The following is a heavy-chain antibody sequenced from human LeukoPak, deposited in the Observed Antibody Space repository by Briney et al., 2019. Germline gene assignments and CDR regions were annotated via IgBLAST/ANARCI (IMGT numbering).Heavy chain of an antibody. CDR3: ARQTKSSSWYKYYYYYMDV. CDR1: GYSFTSYW. V-gene: IGHV5-51*01. CDR2: IYPGDSDT. D-gene: IGHD6-13*01. Sequence: GESLKISCKGSGYSFTSYWIGWVRQMPGKGLEWMGIIYPGDSDTRYSPSFQGQVTISADKSISTAYLQWSSLKASDTAMYYCARQTKSSSWYKYYYYYMDVWGKGTTVTVSS. J-gene: IGHJ6*03.